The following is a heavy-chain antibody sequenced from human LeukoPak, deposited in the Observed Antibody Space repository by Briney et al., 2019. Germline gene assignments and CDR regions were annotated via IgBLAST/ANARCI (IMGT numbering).Heavy chain of an antibody. CDR1: EYTFTGYY. Sequence: ASVKVSCKASEYTFTGYYMHWVRQAPGQGLEWMGWINPNSGSTNYAQKFQGRVTMTRDTSISTAYMELSRLRSDDTAVYYCAREAYCSTTSCQIGYWGQGTLVTVSS. V-gene: IGHV1-2*02. D-gene: IGHD2-2*01. J-gene: IGHJ4*02. CDR2: INPNSGST. CDR3: AREAYCSTTSCQIGY.